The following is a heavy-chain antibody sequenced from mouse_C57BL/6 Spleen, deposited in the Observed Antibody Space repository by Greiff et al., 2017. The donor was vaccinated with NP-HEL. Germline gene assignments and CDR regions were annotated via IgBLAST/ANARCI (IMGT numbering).Heavy chain of an antibody. CDR2: ISYDGSN. V-gene: IGHV3-6*01. J-gene: IGHJ1*03. D-gene: IGHD2-5*01. CDR1: GYSITSDYY. Sequence: EVKVEESGPGLVKPSQSLSLTCSVTGYSITSDYYWNWIRQFPGNKLEWMGYISYDGSNNYNPSLKNRISITRDTSKNQFFLKLNSVTTEDTATYYCARVPSYYSNYVGYFDVWGTGTTVTVSS. CDR3: ARVPSYYSNYVGYFDV.